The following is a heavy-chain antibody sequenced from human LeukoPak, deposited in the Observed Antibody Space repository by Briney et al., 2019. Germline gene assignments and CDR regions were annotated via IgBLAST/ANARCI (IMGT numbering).Heavy chain of an antibody. Sequence: GGSLRLSCSASGFTFSTYAIHWVRQAPGKGLEWVALISNDGSNKYYGDSVKGRFTISRDNSKNTLFLQMNSLRAEDTAVYYCARDYTRSDWGQGTLVTVSS. CDR1: GFTFSTYA. V-gene: IGHV3-30-3*01. CDR3: ARDYTRSD. CDR2: ISNDGSNK. D-gene: IGHD1-14*01. J-gene: IGHJ4*02.